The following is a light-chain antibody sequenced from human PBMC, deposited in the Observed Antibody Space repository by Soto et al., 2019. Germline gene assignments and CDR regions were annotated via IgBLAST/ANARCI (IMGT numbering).Light chain of an antibody. CDR1: QSVSSN. J-gene: IGKJ1*01. V-gene: IGKV3-20*01. CDR2: GAS. Sequence: EIVLTQSPATLSLCPGERATLSCRASQSVSSNVAWYQQIPGQTPRLLIYGASSRATGIPDRFSGSGSGTDFTLTISRLEPEDFAVYYCQQYGRSGTFGQGTKVDIK. CDR3: QQYGRSGT.